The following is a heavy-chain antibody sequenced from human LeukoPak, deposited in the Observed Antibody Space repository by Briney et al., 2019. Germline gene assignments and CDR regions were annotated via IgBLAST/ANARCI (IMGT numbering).Heavy chain of an antibody. CDR1: GGTFSGYA. D-gene: IGHD2-2*01. CDR3: ARGDGHCSSTSCYRGYFDY. V-gene: IGHV1-69*05. CDR2: IIPIFGTA. Sequence: ASVKVSCKASGGTFSGYAIIWVRQAPRQGLEWMGGIIPIFGTANYAQKFQGRVTITTDESTSTAYMELSSLRSEDTAVYYCARGDGHCSSTSCYRGYFDYWGQGTLVTVSS. J-gene: IGHJ4*02.